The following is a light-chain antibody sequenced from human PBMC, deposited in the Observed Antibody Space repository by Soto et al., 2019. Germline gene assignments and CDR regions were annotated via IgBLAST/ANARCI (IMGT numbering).Light chain of an antibody. CDR2: GAS. Sequence: EIVLTQSPGTLSLSPGERATLSCRASRSVASSFLAWYQQKPGQAPRLLIYGASSRATGIPDRFSGSGPGTDFTLTISRLEPEDFAVYYCQQYGSSPTWTFGQGTKVEIK. V-gene: IGKV3-20*01. CDR1: RSVASSF. CDR3: QQYGSSPTWT. J-gene: IGKJ1*01.